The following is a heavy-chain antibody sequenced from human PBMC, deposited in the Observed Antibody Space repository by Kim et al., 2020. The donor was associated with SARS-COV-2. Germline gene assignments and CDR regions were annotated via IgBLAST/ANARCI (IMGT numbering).Heavy chain of an antibody. J-gene: IGHJ3*02. CDR2: IYYSGST. V-gene: IGHV4-59*08. CDR3: ARLAPMRAFDI. Sequence: SETLSLTCTVSGGSISSYYWSWIRQPPGKGLEWIGYIYYSGSTNYNPSLKSRVTISVDTSKNQFSLKLSSVTAADTAVYYCARLAPMRAFDIWGQGTMVT. D-gene: IGHD3-3*02. CDR1: GGSISSYY.